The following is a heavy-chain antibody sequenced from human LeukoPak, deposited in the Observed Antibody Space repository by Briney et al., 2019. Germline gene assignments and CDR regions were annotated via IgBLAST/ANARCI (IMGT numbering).Heavy chain of an antibody. Sequence: GGSLRLSCVGSGFALHNYAMHWVRRPPGKGREWVSAITWNSDTKAYADCVKGRFTISRDRARSSLYLQMDSLRPEDTALYYCAKDTGGNGAYFYAMDVWGQGTSVTVSS. J-gene: IGHJ6*02. D-gene: IGHD4-23*01. CDR2: ITWNSDTK. V-gene: IGHV3-9*01. CDR1: GFALHNYA. CDR3: AKDTGGNGAYFYAMDV.